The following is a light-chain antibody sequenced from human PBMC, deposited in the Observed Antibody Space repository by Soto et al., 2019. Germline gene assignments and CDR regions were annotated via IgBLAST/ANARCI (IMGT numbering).Light chain of an antibody. Sequence: DIQMTQSPSTLSASVGDRVTITCRASQGISTWLAWYQQKPGKAPKLLIYKASNLQSGVPSTFSGSGSGTEFTLTISSLQPDDFAIYYCQQYNSYWTFGQGTKVEIK. J-gene: IGKJ1*01. V-gene: IGKV1-5*03. CDR1: QGISTW. CDR2: KAS. CDR3: QQYNSYWT.